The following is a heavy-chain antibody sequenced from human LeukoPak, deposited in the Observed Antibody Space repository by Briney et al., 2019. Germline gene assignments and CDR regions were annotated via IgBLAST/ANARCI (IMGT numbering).Heavy chain of an antibody. D-gene: IGHD2-2*01. J-gene: IGHJ4*02. CDR3: AKDLPAAYFDS. V-gene: IGHV3-69-1*01. CDR2: ISSSGTI. Sequence: PGGSLRLSCAASGFTFSDYYMSWIRQAPGKGLEWISYISSSGTIYYADSVKGRFTISRDNSKNTVYLQMSSLRPEDTAVYYCAKDLPAAYFDSWGQGTLVTVSS. CDR1: GFTFSDYY.